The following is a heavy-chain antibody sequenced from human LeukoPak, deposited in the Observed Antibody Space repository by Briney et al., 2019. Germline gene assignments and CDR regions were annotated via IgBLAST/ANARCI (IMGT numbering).Heavy chain of an antibody. D-gene: IGHD5-12*01. Sequence: PSETLSLTCAVYGGSFSGYYWSWIRQPPGKGLEWIGEINHSGSTNYNPSLKSRVTMSVDTSKNQFSLKLSSVTAVDTAVYYCARTPWLRNWFDPWGQGTLVTVSS. CDR1: GGSFSGYY. CDR2: INHSGST. V-gene: IGHV4-34*01. CDR3: ARTPWLRNWFDP. J-gene: IGHJ5*02.